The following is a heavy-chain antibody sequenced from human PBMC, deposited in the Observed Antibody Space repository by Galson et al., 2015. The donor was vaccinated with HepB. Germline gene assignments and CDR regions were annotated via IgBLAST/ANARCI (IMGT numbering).Heavy chain of an antibody. CDR2: IYWDDDK. D-gene: IGHD2-2*01. Sequence: PALVKPTQTLTLTCTFSGFSLSTSGVGVGWIRQPPGKALEWLALIYWDDDKRYSPSLKSRLTITKDTSKNQVVLTMTNMDPVDTATYYCAHTFRTGYCSSTSCYHLPRNWFDPWGQGTLVTVSS. V-gene: IGHV2-5*02. CDR3: AHTFRTGYCSSTSCYHLPRNWFDP. CDR1: GFSLSTSGVG. J-gene: IGHJ5*02.